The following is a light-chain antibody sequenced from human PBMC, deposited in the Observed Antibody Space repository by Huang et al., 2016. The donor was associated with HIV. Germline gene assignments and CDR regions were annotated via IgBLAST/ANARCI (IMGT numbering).Light chain of an antibody. CDR3: QQYYTWPRT. V-gene: IGKV3-15*01. J-gene: IGKJ1*01. Sequence: EVLMTQSPVSGSESPGGSGAISCWASQSVRDNLAWYQQKPGQAPRLLVHGSSTRATGVPARFSGSGSGTGFTLTITSLQSEDYAVYYCQQYYTWPRTFGQGTRVE. CDR1: QSVRDN. CDR2: GSS.